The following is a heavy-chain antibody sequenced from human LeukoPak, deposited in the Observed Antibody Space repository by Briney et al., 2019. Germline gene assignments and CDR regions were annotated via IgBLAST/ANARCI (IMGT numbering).Heavy chain of an antibody. V-gene: IGHV3-30*02. CDR3: AKCDDYWGLPFDP. CDR1: RFTFSSYG. D-gene: IGHD5-12*01. Sequence: PGGSLRLSCAASRFTFSSYGMHSVRQAPGKGLEWVAFIRFDGSNQYSADSVKGRFTISRDNSKNTLHLQKNSLRADDTAFYYCAKCDDYWGLPFDPWGQGTLVIVSS. J-gene: IGHJ5*02. CDR2: IRFDGSNQ.